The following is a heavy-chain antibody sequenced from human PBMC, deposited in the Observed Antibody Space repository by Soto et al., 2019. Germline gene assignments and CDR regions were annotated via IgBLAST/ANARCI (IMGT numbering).Heavy chain of an antibody. J-gene: IGHJ1*01. CDR3: EAAVGPQH. D-gene: IGHD6-13*01. CDR2: IYSGGST. Sequence: WWSLRLSCLGSVFTFANFGMGWVRQAPGKGLEWVSVIYSGGSTYYADSVKGRFTISRDNSKNTLYLQMNSLRAEDTAVYYCEAAVGPQHWGQGTLVTVSS. V-gene: IGHV3-53*01. CDR1: VFTFANFG.